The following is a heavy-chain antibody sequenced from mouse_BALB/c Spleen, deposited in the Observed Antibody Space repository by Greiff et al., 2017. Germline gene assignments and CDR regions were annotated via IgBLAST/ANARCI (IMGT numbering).Heavy chain of an antibody. CDR3: ARRGYGNYGGYFDV. D-gene: IGHD2-10*02. CDR1: GYAFTNYL. Sequence: QVQLKQSGAELVRPGTSVKVSCKASGYAFTNYLIEWVKQRPGQGLEWIGVINPGSGGTNYNEKFKGKATLTADKSSSTAYMQLSSLTSDDSAVYFCARRGYGNYGGYFDVWGAGTTVTVSS. V-gene: IGHV1-54*01. CDR2: INPGSGGT. J-gene: IGHJ1*01.